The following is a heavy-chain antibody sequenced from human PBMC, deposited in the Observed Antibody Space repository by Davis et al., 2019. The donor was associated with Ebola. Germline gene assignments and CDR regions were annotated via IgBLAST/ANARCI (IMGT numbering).Heavy chain of an antibody. V-gene: IGHV4-59*08. CDR1: GDSISSSS. D-gene: IGHD6-13*01. Sequence: PSETLSLTCTVSGDSISSSSWSWIRQPPGKGLEWIGYISYSGSTNYNPSLKSRVTISVDTSKNQFSLKLSSVTAADTAVYYCAREVRSSWYTEFNYWGQGTLVTVSS. CDR2: ISYSGST. J-gene: IGHJ4*02. CDR3: AREVRSSWYTEFNY.